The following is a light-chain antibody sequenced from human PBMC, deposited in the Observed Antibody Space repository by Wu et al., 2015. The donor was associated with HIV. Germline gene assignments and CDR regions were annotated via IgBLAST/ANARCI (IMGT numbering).Light chain of an antibody. J-gene: IGKJ2*01. V-gene: IGKV3/OR2-268*02. CDR1: QNVNINY. CDR2: DGS. Sequence: EIVMTQSPATLSVSPGERATLSCRASQNVNINYLSWYQQKPGQAPRLLIYDGSTRATDIPARFSGSGSGTDFTLTISGLQPEDFAVYYCQQNYKFPYTFGQGTKAGDQT. CDR3: QQNYKFPYT.